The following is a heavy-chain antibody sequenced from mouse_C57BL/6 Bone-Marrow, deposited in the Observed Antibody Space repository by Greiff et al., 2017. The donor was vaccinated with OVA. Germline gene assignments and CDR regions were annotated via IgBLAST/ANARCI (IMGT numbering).Heavy chain of an antibody. CDR2: ISNGGGST. J-gene: IGHJ1*03. Sequence: EVKLMESGGGLVQPGGSLKLSCAASGFTFSDYYMYWVRQTPEKRLEWVAYISNGGGSTYYPDTVKGRFTFSRDNAKNTLYLQMSRLKSEDTAMYYCARRGVYYYGSSPYWYFDVWGTGTTVTVSS. CDR1: GFTFSDYY. D-gene: IGHD1-1*01. V-gene: IGHV5-12*01. CDR3: ARRGVYYYGSSPYWYFDV.